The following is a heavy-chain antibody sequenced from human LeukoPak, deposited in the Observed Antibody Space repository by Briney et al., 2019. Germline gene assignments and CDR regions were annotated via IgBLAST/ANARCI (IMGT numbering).Heavy chain of an antibody. D-gene: IGHD3-22*01. V-gene: IGHV1-2*06. J-gene: IGHJ3*02. CDR3: ARERIGYCDSSGYAFDI. Sequence: ASVKVSCKASGYTFTGYYMHRVRQAPGQGLEWMGRINPNSGGTNYAQKFQGRVTMTRDTSISTAYMELSRLRSDDTAVYYCARERIGYCDSSGYAFDIWGQGTMVTVSS. CDR2: INPNSGGT. CDR1: GYTFTGYY.